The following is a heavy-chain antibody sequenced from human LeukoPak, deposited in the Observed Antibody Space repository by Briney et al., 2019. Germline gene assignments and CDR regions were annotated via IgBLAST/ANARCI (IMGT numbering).Heavy chain of an antibody. J-gene: IGHJ4*02. Sequence: GGSLRLSCAASGFTFSGSAMHWVRQASGKGLEWVGRIRSKANSYATAYAASVKGRFTISRDDSKNTAYLQMNSLKTEDTAVYYCTRIGYDSSGYYFPFDYWGQGTLVTVSS. V-gene: IGHV3-73*01. CDR2: IRSKANSYAT. CDR3: TRIGYDSSGYYFPFDY. CDR1: GFTFSGSA. D-gene: IGHD3-22*01.